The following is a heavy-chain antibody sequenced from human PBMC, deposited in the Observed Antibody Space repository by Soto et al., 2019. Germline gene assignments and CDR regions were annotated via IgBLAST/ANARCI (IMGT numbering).Heavy chain of an antibody. D-gene: IGHD6-13*01. CDR1: GYPFSSHG. J-gene: IGHJ4*02. Sequence: ASVKVSCKTSGYPFSSHGINWVRQAPGQGLEWVGWISAYNGDTAYAQNVQGRVTLTTDTTTNTAYMELRSLRSDDTAVYYCARDFWGSRSSRRCDYWGQGTLVTVSS. CDR3: ARDFWGSRSSRRCDY. V-gene: IGHV1-18*01. CDR2: ISAYNGDT.